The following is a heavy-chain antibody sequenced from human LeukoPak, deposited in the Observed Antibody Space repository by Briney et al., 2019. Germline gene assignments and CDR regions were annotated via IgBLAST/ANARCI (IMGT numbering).Heavy chain of an antibody. CDR1: GDSISSTGC. CDR2: VYHSGAT. D-gene: IGHD3-22*01. CDR3: ARYYYDSSGYYRFDY. V-gene: IGHV4-4*02. J-gene: IGHJ4*02. Sequence: PSGTLSLTCTVSGDSISSTGCWTWVRQPPGEGLEWIGEVYHSGATNYNPSLKSRVTMSVDKSKNQFSLKVNSVTAADTAVYYCARYYYDSSGYYRFDYWGQGTLVTVSS.